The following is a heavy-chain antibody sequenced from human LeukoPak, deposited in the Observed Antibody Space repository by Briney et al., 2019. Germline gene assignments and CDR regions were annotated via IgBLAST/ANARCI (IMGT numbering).Heavy chain of an antibody. Sequence: AASVKVSCKASGGTFSSYAISWVRQAPGQGLEWMGWMNPNSGKAGYAQKFLARVTFTRNTSIGTAYMELSSLRSEDTAIYYCGRGGPIDYWGQGTLVTVSS. CDR3: GRGGPIDY. V-gene: IGHV1-8*03. J-gene: IGHJ4*02. CDR1: GGTFSSYA. CDR2: MNPNSGKA.